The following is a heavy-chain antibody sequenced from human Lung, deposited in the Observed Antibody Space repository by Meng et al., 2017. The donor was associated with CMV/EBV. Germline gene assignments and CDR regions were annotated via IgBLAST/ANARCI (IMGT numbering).Heavy chain of an antibody. V-gene: IGHV3-23*01. D-gene: IGHD2-2*01. J-gene: IGHJ4*01. CDR1: GFTFSSYA. Sequence: GGSXRLXCTAYGFTFSSYAMTWVRRAPGKGLEWVSSIGGVGGGTYYVHSVKGRFTISRDNSKSTLYLQMGSLRVDDTALYYCANGIFIYPAAILPFDYWCLGTLVTVSS. CDR3: ANGIFIYPAAILPFDY. CDR2: IGGVGGGT.